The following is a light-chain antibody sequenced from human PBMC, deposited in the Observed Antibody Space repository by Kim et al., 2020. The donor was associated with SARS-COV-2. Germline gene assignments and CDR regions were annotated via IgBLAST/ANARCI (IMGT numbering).Light chain of an antibody. Sequence: SPGERATLPCMASQSVSSSYLAWYQQRPGQAPRLLIYGASSRATGIPDRFSGSGSGTDFTLTISRLEPEDFAVYYCQQYGSSPWTFGQGTKVDIK. CDR1: QSVSSSY. CDR2: GAS. V-gene: IGKV3-20*01. CDR3: QQYGSSPWT. J-gene: IGKJ1*01.